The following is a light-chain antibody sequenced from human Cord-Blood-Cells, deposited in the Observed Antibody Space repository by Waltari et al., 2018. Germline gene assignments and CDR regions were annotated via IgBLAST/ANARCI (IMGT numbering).Light chain of an antibody. CDR1: QGISSY. CDR3: QQYYSYPPYT. J-gene: IGKJ2*01. Sequence: AIRMTQSPSSFSASTGDRVTITCRACQGISSYLALYQQKPGKAPKLLIYAASTLQSGVPSRFSGSGSGTDFTLTISCLQSEDFATYYCQQYYSYPPYTFGQGTKLEIK. CDR2: AAS. V-gene: IGKV1-8*01.